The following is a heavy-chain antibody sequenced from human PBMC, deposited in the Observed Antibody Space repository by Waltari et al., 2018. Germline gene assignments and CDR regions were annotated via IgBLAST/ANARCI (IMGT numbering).Heavy chain of an antibody. V-gene: IGHV4-59*01. J-gene: IGHJ5*02. CDR2: VSYSGST. CDR1: GVPITSYY. Sequence: QVQLQESGPGLVKPSETLSLTCTVSGVPITSYYWSWIRQPPGKGLEWIGYVSYSGSTTYNPSLKSRVTISIATSKNQFSLKLSSVTAADTAVYYCARSSIVLMVYTDWFDPWGQGTPVTVSS. CDR3: ARSSIVLMVYTDWFDP. D-gene: IGHD2-8*01.